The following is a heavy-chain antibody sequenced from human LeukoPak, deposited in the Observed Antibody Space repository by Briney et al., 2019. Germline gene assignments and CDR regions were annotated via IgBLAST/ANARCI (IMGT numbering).Heavy chain of an antibody. J-gene: IGHJ5*02. CDR3: ARDNSVGDIAWWFDP. D-gene: IGHD3-16*02. Sequence: ASVKVSCKASGYTFTSYYMHWVRQAPGQGLEWLGLINPSGSSTLYAQKFQGRVTMTRDVSTTTDYMELSSLRSEDTAVYYCARDNSVGDIAWWFDPWGQGTLVTVSS. CDR1: GYTFTSYY. V-gene: IGHV1-46*01. CDR2: INPSGSST.